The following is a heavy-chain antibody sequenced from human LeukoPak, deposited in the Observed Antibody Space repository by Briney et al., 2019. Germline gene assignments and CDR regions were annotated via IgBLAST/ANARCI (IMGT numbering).Heavy chain of an antibody. Sequence: PSETLSLTCAVYGGSFSGYYWSWVRQPPGKGLEWIGEINHSGSTNYNPSLKSRVTISVDTSKKQFSLKLSSVTAADTAVYYCASLSIAACHNNWFDPWGQGTLVTVSS. CDR1: GGSFSGYY. D-gene: IGHD6-6*01. J-gene: IGHJ5*02. CDR2: INHSGST. CDR3: ASLSIAACHNNWFDP. V-gene: IGHV4-34*01.